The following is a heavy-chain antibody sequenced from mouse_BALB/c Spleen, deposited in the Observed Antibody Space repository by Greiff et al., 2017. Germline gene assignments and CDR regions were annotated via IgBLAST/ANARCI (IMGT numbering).Heavy chain of an antibody. Sequence: QVQLQQSGAELVRPGTSVKVSCKASGYAFTNYLIEWVKQRPGQGLEWIGVINPGSGGTNYNEKFKGKATLTADKSSSTAYMQLSSLTSDDSAVYFCARGYYYGRWYFDYWGQGTTLTVSS. CDR2: INPGSGGT. V-gene: IGHV1-54*01. CDR1: GYAFTNYL. D-gene: IGHD1-1*01. J-gene: IGHJ2*01. CDR3: ARGYYYGRWYFDY.